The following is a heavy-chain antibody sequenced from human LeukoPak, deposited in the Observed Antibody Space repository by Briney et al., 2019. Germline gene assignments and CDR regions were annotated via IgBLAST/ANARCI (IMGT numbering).Heavy chain of an antibody. CDR2: ISSSGSTI. Sequence: GGSLRLSCAASGFTFSDYYMSWIRQAPGKGLEWVSYISSSGSTIYYADSVKGRFTISRDNAKNSLYLQMNSLRAEDTAVYYCARARYSSGWYTPLTSYYYYYYMDVWGKGTTVTVSS. CDR3: ARARYSSGWYTPLTSYYYYYYMDV. CDR1: GFTFSDYY. J-gene: IGHJ6*03. V-gene: IGHV3-11*04. D-gene: IGHD6-19*01.